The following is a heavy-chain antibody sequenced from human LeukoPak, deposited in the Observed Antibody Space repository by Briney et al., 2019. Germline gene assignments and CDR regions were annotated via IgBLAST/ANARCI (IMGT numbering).Heavy chain of an antibody. D-gene: IGHD3-22*01. CDR1: GLSISSYY. V-gene: IGHV4-59*01. Sequence: SETLSLICTVSGLSISSYYWSWIRKPPGQAREWIGYTYYSGSTNYNPSLKSRVTISVDTSKNQFSLKLSSVTAADTAVYYCARLDSSGYYATLDYWGQGTLVTGSS. CDR2: TYYSGST. CDR3: ARLDSSGYYATLDY. J-gene: IGHJ4*02.